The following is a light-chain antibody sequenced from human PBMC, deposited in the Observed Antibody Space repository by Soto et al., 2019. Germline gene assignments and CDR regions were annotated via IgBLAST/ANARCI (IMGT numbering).Light chain of an antibody. Sequence: DIVLTQSPAPLSLSPGERATLSCRASQSVSSHLAWFQQRPGQAPRPLIYDASNRATGIPARFSGRGSGTDFTLTISSLEPEDFAVYYCQQRSSAITFGQGTRLEIK. CDR1: QSVSSH. V-gene: IGKV3-11*01. CDR3: QQRSSAIT. CDR2: DAS. J-gene: IGKJ5*01.